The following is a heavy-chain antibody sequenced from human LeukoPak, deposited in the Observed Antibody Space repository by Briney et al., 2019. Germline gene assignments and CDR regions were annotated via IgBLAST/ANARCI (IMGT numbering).Heavy chain of an antibody. V-gene: IGHV3-48*02. CDR3: ARLQYYYDSSGYSHAFDI. CDR2: ISSSSSTI. J-gene: IGHJ3*02. CDR1: GFTFSTYS. Sequence: GGSLRLSCAASGFTFSTYSMNWVRPAPGKGQEWVLYISSSSSTIPYADSVRGRFTISRDNAKNSLFLQMNSLRDEDTAVYYCARLQYYYDSSGYSHAFDIWGQGTMVTVSS. D-gene: IGHD3-22*01.